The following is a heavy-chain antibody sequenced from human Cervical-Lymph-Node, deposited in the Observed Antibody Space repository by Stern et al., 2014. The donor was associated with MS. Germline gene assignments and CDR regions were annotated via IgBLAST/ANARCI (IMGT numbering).Heavy chain of an antibody. V-gene: IGHV3-30*18. D-gene: IGHD2-2*01. CDR3: AKDPYDCSSTNCYQGTYVMAV. CDR1: GFPFSSYG. J-gene: IGHJ6*02. Sequence: QVQLVESGGGVVQPGGSLRLSCAASGFPFSSYGMHWVRQAPGRGLEWVALISDDGSNNYYADSVKGRITISRDNSKNTLYLQMNSLRGEDTAVYYCAKDPYDCSSTNCYQGTYVMAVWGQGTTVTVSS. CDR2: ISDDGSNN.